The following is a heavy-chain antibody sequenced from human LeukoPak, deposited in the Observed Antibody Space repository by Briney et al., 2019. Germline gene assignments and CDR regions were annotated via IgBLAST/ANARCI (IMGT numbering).Heavy chain of an antibody. Sequence: TASETLSLTCTVSGGSISNYYWNWIRQPPGKGLEWIGYIYYTGNTNYNPSLKSRVTISVDTSKNQFSLKLSSVTAADTAVYYCARSQNQGRRHYYYYYYMDVWGKGTTVTVSS. CDR3: ARSQNQGRRHYYYYYYMDV. CDR2: IYYTGNT. D-gene: IGHD1-1*01. J-gene: IGHJ6*03. CDR1: GGSISNYY. V-gene: IGHV4-59*01.